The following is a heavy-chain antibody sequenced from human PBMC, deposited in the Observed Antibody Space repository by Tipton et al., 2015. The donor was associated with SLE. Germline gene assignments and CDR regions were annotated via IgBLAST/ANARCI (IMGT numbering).Heavy chain of an antibody. Sequence: PSRGLEWLGRTYYRSKWYNDYVVSVKSRITINPDTSKNQFSLQLNSVTPEDTAVYYCARGDFDFDYWGQGTLVTVSS. V-gene: IGHV6-1*01. J-gene: IGHJ4*02. CDR2: TYYRSKWYN. D-gene: IGHD3/OR15-3a*01. CDR3: ARGDFDFDY.